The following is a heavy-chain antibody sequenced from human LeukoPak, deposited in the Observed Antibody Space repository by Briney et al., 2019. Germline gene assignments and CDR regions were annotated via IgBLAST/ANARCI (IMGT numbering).Heavy chain of an antibody. CDR1: GYTLTELS. Sequence: ASVKVSCTVSGYTLTELSMHWVRQAPGQGLEWMGGIIPIFGTANYAQKFQGRVTITADESASTAYMELSSLRSEDTAVYYCARTSYSSSWRVHSWFDPWGQGTLVTVSS. CDR3: ARTSYSSSWRVHSWFDP. D-gene: IGHD6-13*01. J-gene: IGHJ5*02. CDR2: IIPIFGTA. V-gene: IGHV1-69*13.